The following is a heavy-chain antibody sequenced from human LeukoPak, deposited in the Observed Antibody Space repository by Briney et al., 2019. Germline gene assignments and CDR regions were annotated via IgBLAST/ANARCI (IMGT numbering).Heavy chain of an antibody. Sequence: PSETLSLTCAVYGGSFSGYYWSWIRQPPGKGLEWIGYIYYSGSTYYNPSLKSRVTISVDTSKNQFSLKLSSVTAADTAVYYCASHTSWLPDAFDIWGQGTMVTVSS. CDR3: ASHTSWLPDAFDI. V-gene: IGHV4-34*09. CDR2: IYYSGST. J-gene: IGHJ3*02. D-gene: IGHD2-2*01. CDR1: GGSFSGYY.